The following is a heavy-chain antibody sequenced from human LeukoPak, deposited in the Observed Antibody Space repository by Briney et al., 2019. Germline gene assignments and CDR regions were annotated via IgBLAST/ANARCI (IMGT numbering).Heavy chain of an antibody. CDR3: ARGVIDSSSWYGGWFDP. J-gene: IGHJ5*02. CDR2: INHSGST. Sequence: SETLSLTCTVSGGSISSYYWSWIRQPPGKGLEWIGEINHSGSTNYNPSLKSRVTISVDTSKNQFSLKLSSVTAADTAVYYCARGVIDSSSWYGGWFDPWGQGTLVTVSS. CDR1: GGSISSYY. V-gene: IGHV4-34*01. D-gene: IGHD6-13*01.